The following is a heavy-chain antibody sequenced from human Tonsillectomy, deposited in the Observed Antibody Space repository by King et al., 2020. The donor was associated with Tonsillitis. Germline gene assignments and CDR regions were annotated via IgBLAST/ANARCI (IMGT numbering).Heavy chain of an antibody. CDR1: GFTFSNAW. D-gene: IGHD3-10*01. V-gene: IGHV3-15*01. CDR2: IKSNTDGGTT. J-gene: IGHJ6*02. CDR3: TTEWRVYWYDSGSYYNGPGDV. Sequence: VQLVESGEGLVKPGGSLRLSCAASGFTFSNAWMSWVRQAPGKGLEWVGRIKSNTDGGTTDYAAPVKGRFAISRDDSKNTLYLQMNSLKTEDTAVYYCTTEWRVYWYDSGSYYNGPGDVWGQGTTVTVSS.